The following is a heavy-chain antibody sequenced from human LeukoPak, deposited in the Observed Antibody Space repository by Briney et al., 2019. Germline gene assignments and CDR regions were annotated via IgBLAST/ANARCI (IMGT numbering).Heavy chain of an antibody. CDR2: INPNSGGT. D-gene: IGHD1-26*01. CDR1: GYTFTDYY. V-gene: IGHV1-2*02. J-gene: IGHJ4*02. Sequence: ASVKVSCKASGYTFTDYYMHWVRQAPGQGLEWMGWINPNSGGTNYAQKFQGRVTMTRDTSISTAYMDLSRLRSDDTAVYYCARDRNVRYSGSYFPADYWGQGTLVTVSS. CDR3: ARDRNVRYSGSYFPADY.